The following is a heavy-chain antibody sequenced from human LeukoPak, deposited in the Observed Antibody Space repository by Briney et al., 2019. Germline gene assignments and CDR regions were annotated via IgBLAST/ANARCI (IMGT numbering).Heavy chain of an antibody. CDR2: ISSSSSYI. Sequence: GGSLRLSCAASGFTFSSYSMNWVRQAPGKGLEWVSSISSSSSYIYYADSVKGRFTISRDNTKNSLYLQMSSLRAEDTAVYYCARKMWMATTFDYWGQGTLVSVSS. V-gene: IGHV3-21*01. D-gene: IGHD5-24*01. J-gene: IGHJ4*02. CDR3: ARKMWMATTFDY. CDR1: GFTFSSYS.